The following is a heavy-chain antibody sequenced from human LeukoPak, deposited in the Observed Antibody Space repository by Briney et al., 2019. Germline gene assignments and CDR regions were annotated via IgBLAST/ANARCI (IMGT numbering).Heavy chain of an antibody. CDR1: GFSFSNYA. V-gene: IGHV3-48*03. Sequence: GGSLRLSCAASGFSFSNYAMNWVRQAPGKGLEWVSYISSSGSTIYYADSVKGRFTISRDNAKNSLYLQMNSLRAEDTAVYYCARDQIGQQLDYYYGMDVWGKGTTVTVSS. CDR3: ARDQIGQQLDYYYGMDV. J-gene: IGHJ6*04. D-gene: IGHD6-13*01. CDR2: ISSSGSTI.